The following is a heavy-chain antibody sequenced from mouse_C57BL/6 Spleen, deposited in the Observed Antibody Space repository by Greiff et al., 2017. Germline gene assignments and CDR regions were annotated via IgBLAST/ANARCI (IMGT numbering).Heavy chain of an antibody. J-gene: IGHJ4*01. CDR2: IDPSDSYT. Sequence: QVQLQQPGAELVMPGASVKLSCKASGYTFTSYWMHWVKQRPGQGLEWIGEIDPSDSYTNYNQKFKGKSTLTVDKSSSTAYMQLSSLTSEDSAVYYCARADYSNYVGSTVYAMDYWGQGTSVTVSS. CDR1: GYTFTSYW. CDR3: ARADYSNYVGSTVYAMDY. V-gene: IGHV1-69*01. D-gene: IGHD2-5*01.